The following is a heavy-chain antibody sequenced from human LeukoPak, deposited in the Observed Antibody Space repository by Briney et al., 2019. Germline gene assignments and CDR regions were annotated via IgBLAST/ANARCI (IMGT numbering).Heavy chain of an antibody. V-gene: IGHV3-7*01. CDR3: ASGYLDDFWSGHF. CDR1: GFTFSTHW. D-gene: IGHD3-3*01. J-gene: IGHJ4*02. Sequence: AGSLRLSCVASGFTFSTHWKSWVRQVPGKGLERVANIKEDGSAKYYVDSVKGRFTISRDNAKKSLYLQMDSLRAEDSAVYYCASGYLDDFWSGHFWGQGTQVTVSS. CDR2: IKEDGSAK.